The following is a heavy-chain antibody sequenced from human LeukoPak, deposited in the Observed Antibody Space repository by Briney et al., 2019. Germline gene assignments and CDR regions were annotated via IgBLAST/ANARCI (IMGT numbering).Heavy chain of an antibody. D-gene: IGHD3-10*01. V-gene: IGHV1-2*02. J-gene: IGHJ4*02. CDR2: INPNSGGT. Sequence: ASVKVSCKASGYMHWVRQAPGQGLEWMGWINPNSGGTNYAQKFQGRVTMTRDTSISTAYMEPSRLRSDDTAVYYCARDWGGTTGPVVRADYFDYWGQGTLVTVSS. CDR1: GY. CDR3: ARDWGGTTGPVVRADYFDY.